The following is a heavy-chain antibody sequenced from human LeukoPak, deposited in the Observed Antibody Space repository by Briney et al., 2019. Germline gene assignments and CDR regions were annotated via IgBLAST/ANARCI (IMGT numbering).Heavy chain of an antibody. D-gene: IGHD3-22*01. CDR3: ARVDTYYYDSSGYYYFDY. V-gene: IGHV3-48*04. CDR2: INGGSSPI. Sequence: GSLRLSCTASGFSISRDSMNWVRQAPGKGLEWVSYINGGSSPIYYADSVRGRFTISRDNAKNSLYLQMNSLRAEDTAVYYCARVDTYYYDSSGYYYFDYWGQGTLVTVSS. CDR1: GFSISRDS. J-gene: IGHJ4*02.